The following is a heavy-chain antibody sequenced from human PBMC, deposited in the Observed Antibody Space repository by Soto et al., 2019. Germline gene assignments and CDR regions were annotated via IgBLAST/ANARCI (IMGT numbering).Heavy chain of an antibody. Sequence: SETLSLTCTVSGCSISSSSYYWGWIRQPPGKGLEWIGSIYYSGSTYYNPSLKSRVTISVDTSKNQFSLKLSSVTAADTAVYYCARTGFGELLHHDYWGQGTLVTVSS. V-gene: IGHV4-39*01. CDR2: IYYSGST. CDR1: GCSISSSSYY. D-gene: IGHD3-10*01. J-gene: IGHJ4*02. CDR3: ARTGFGELLHHDY.